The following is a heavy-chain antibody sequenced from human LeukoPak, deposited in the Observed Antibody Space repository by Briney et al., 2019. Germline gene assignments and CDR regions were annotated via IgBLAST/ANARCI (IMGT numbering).Heavy chain of an antibody. CDR1: GGSISSGDYY. Sequence: SETLSLTCTVSGGSISSGDYYWSWIRQPPGKGLEWIGYIYYSGSTYYNPSLKSRVTIPVDTSKNQFSLKLSSVTAADTAVYYCARVGRAYDILTGYYHNWFDPWGQGTLVTVSS. CDR2: IYYSGST. J-gene: IGHJ5*02. V-gene: IGHV4-30-4*01. CDR3: ARVGRAYDILTGYYHNWFDP. D-gene: IGHD3-9*01.